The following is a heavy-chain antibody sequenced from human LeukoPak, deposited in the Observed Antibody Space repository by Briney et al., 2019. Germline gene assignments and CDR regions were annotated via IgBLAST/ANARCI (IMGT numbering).Heavy chain of an antibody. V-gene: IGHV3-48*03. D-gene: IGHD4-23*01. CDR3: ARGDYGGDYFDY. CDR2: ISSSGSII. Sequence: GGSLRLSCAASGFTFSNYEMNWVRQAPGKGLEWVSYISSSGSIIYYADSVKGRFTVSRDNAKNSLYLQMNSLRAEDTAVYYCARGDYGGDYFDYWGQGTLVTVSS. CDR1: GFTFSNYE. J-gene: IGHJ4*02.